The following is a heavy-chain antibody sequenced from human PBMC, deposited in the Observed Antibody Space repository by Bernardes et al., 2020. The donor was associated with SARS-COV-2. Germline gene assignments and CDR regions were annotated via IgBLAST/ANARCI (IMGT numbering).Heavy chain of an antibody. CDR3: ARAPFMTTVTTSDSYYYYGMDV. CDR2: ISSSSSYI. J-gene: IGHJ6*02. CDR1: GFTFSSYS. D-gene: IGHD4-17*01. V-gene: IGHV3-21*01. Sequence: GSLRLSCAASGFTFSSYSMNWVRQAPGKGLEWVSSISSSSSYIYYADSVKGRFTISRDNAKNSLYLQMNSLRAEDTAVYYCARAPFMTTVTTSDSYYYYGMDVWGQGTTVTVSS.